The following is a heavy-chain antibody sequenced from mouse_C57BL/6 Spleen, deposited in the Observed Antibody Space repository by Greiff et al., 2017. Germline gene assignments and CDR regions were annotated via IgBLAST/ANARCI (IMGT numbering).Heavy chain of an antibody. Sequence: VQLQQPGAELVKPGASVKLSCKASGYTFTSYWMHWVKQRPGQGLEWIGMIHPNSGSTNYNEKFKSKATLTVDKSSSTAYMQLSSLTSEDSAVYYCARWDYYYGSSPYYYAMGDWGQGTSVTVSS. J-gene: IGHJ4*01. D-gene: IGHD1-1*01. CDR3: ARWDYYYGSSPYYYAMGD. CDR1: GYTFTSYW. V-gene: IGHV1-64*01. CDR2: IHPNSGST.